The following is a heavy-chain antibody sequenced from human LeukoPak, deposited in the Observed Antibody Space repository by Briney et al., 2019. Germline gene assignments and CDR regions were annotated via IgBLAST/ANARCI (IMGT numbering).Heavy chain of an antibody. V-gene: IGHV1-69*04. CDR2: IIPILGIA. CDR3: ASDPSSARYMAAAGYDY. J-gene: IGHJ4*02. Sequence: SVKVSFKASGGTFSSYAISWVRQAPGQGLEWMGRIIPILGIANYAQKFQGRVTITADKATSTAYMELSSLRSEDTAVYYCASDPSSARYMAAAGYDYWRQGTLVTVSS. CDR1: GGTFSSYA. D-gene: IGHD6-13*01.